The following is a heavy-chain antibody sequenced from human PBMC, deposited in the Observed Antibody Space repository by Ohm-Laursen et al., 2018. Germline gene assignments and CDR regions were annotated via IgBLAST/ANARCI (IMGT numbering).Heavy chain of an antibody. CDR3: ARRIAATLYLFDY. Sequence: ASVKASCKASGYTFTGYYMHWVRQAPGQGLEWMGWINPNSGGTNYAQKFQGRVTMTWDTSISTAYMELSRLRSDDAAVYYCARRIAATLYLFDYWGQGTLVTVSS. CDR1: GYTFTGYY. J-gene: IGHJ4*02. CDR2: INPNSGGT. V-gene: IGHV1-2*02. D-gene: IGHD2-15*01.